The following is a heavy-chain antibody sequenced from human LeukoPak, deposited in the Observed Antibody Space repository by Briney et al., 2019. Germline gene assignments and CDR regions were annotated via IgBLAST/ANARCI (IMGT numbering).Heavy chain of an antibody. V-gene: IGHV4-34*01. D-gene: IGHD2-2*01. CDR3: ARGRIYVVVVPAAIRRHYYYMDV. CDR2: INHSGST. CDR1: GGSFSGYY. J-gene: IGHJ6*03. Sequence: SETLSLTCAVYGGSFSGYYWSWIRQPPGKGLEWIGEINHSGSTNYNPSLKSRVTISVDTSKNQFSLKLSSVTAADTAVYYCARGRIYVVVVPAAIRRHYYYMDVWGKGTTATVSS.